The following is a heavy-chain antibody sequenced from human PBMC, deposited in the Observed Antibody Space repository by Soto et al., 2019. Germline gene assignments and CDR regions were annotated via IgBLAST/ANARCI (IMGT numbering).Heavy chain of an antibody. CDR3: ARDRGGIVGATSKYFQH. J-gene: IGHJ1*01. Sequence: SETLSLTCAVSGGSISSGGYSWSWIRQPPGKGLEWIGYIYHSGSTYYNPSLKSRVTISVDRSKNQFSLKLSSVTAADTAVYYCARDRGGIVGATSKYFQHWSQGTLVTVSS. V-gene: IGHV4-30-2*01. D-gene: IGHD1-26*01. CDR1: GGSISSGGYS. CDR2: IYHSGST.